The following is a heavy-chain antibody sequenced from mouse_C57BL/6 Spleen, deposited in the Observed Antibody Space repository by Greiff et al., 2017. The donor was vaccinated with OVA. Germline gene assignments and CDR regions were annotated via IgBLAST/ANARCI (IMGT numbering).Heavy chain of an antibody. V-gene: IGHV1-53*01. Sequence: VQLKQPGTELVKPGASVKLSCKASGYTFTSYWMHWVKQRPGQGLAWIGNINPSNGGTNYNEKFKSKATLTVDKSSSTAYMQLSSLTSEDSAVYYCARDGYYGIGYYAMDYWGQGTSVTVSS. CDR1: GYTFTSYW. J-gene: IGHJ4*01. D-gene: IGHD2-3*01. CDR2: INPSNGGT. CDR3: ARDGYYGIGYYAMDY.